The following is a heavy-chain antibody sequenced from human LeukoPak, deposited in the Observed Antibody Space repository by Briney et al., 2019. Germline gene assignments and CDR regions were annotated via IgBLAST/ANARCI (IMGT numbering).Heavy chain of an antibody. CDR3: ARLYYYGSGSSRHFDY. V-gene: IGHV3-48*03. CDR2: ISSSSSTI. CDR1: GFTFSSYE. J-gene: IGHJ4*02. D-gene: IGHD3-10*01. Sequence: GGSLRLSCAASGFTFSSYEMNWVRQAPGKGLEWVSYISSSSSTIYYADSVKGRFTISRDNAKNSLYLQMNSLRAEDTAVYYCARLYYYGSGSSRHFDYWGQGTLVTVSS.